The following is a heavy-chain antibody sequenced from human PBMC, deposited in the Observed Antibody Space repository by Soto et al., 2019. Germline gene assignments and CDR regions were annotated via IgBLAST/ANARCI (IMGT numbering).Heavy chain of an antibody. V-gene: IGHV3-64*01. CDR2: ITNSGGNT. J-gene: IGHJ6*02. D-gene: IGHD2-21*01. CDR3: ARRIPFGYGMDV. CDR1: GFTFSSYA. Sequence: PGGSLRLSCAASGFTFSSYAMHWVRQAPGKGLEYVSAITNSGGNTDYGSSVKGRFTISRDNSKNTLYLQMGSLRAEDMAVYYCARRIPFGYGMDVWGQGTTVTVSS.